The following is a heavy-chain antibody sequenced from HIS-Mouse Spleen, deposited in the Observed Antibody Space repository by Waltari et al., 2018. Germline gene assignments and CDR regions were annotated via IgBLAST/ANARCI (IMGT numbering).Heavy chain of an antibody. CDR1: GYSISSGYY. CDR2: IYHSGST. Sequence: QVQLQESGPGLVKPSETLSPTCTVPGYSISSGYYWGWIRQPPGKGLEWIGSIYHSGSTYYNPSLKSRVTISVDTSKNQFSLKLSSVTAADTAVYYCARDSWAYAIEYFQHWGQGTLVTVSS. D-gene: IGHD2-8*01. V-gene: IGHV4-38-2*02. J-gene: IGHJ1*01. CDR3: ARDSWAYAIEYFQH.